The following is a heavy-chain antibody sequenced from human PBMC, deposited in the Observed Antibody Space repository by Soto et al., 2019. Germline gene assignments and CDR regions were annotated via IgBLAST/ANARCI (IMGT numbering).Heavy chain of an antibody. Sequence: QVQLVQSGAEVKKPGSSVKVSCKASGGTFSSYAISWVRQAPGQGLEWMGGIIPIFGTANYAQKFQGRVTITADESTSTAYMELSSLRSEDTAVYYCARGAGYCISTSCPKVSDYYYGMDVWGQGTTVTVSS. CDR3: ARGAGYCISTSCPKVSDYYYGMDV. D-gene: IGHD2-2*01. V-gene: IGHV1-69*12. CDR1: GGTFSSYA. J-gene: IGHJ6*02. CDR2: IIPIFGTA.